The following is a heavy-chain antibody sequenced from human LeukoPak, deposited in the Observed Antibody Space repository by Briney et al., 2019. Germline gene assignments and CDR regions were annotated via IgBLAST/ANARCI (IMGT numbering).Heavy chain of an antibody. CDR3: ARDLYCSSTSCYGGNWFDP. V-gene: IGHV3-21*01. Sequence: PGGSLRLSCTASGFTFSSYSMNWVRQAPGKGLEWVSSISSSSSYIYYADSVKGRFTISRDNAKNSLYMQMNSLRAEDTAVYYCARDLYCSSTSCYGGNWFDPWGQGTLVTVSS. CDR2: ISSSSSYI. D-gene: IGHD2-2*01. CDR1: GFTFSSYS. J-gene: IGHJ5*02.